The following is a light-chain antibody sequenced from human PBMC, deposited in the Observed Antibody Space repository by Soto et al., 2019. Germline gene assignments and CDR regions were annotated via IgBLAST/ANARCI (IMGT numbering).Light chain of an antibody. J-gene: IGKJ5*01. CDR2: GAN. CDR1: QSVDSNY. V-gene: IGKV3-20*01. Sequence: EIVLTQSPGTLSLSPGEEATLSCRASQSVDSNYLAWYQQKAGQTPRLIIYGANGRADGIPHRFSGSGFGTDFTLTISKVEPEDFAVYYCQQYGTPRSVTCGQGTRLEIK. CDR3: QQYGTPRSVT.